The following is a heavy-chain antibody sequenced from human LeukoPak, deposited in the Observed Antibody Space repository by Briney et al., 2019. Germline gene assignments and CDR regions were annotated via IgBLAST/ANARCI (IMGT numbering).Heavy chain of an antibody. Sequence: SVKVSCKASGGTLNSYAISWVRQAPGQGLAWMGGIIPIFGTPKYAQKYQGRVTATAHESTSTAYMELSSLTSEDTAVYYRATDNKWELFALDYWGEGTLVTVSS. D-gene: IGHD1-26*01. CDR3: ATDNKWELFALDY. CDR2: IIPIFGTP. V-gene: IGHV1-69*13. J-gene: IGHJ4*02. CDR1: GGTLNSYA.